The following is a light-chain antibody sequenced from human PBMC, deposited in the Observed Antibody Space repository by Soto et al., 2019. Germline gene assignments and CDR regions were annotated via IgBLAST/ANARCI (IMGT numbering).Light chain of an antibody. J-gene: IGKJ4*01. CDR3: QQYGDSIT. Sequence: ETVLTQSPSLLSLSPGERATLSCRASQNVRRSSLAWYQQKPGQAPRLLIYAASTRVTGIADRFSGSGSGTDFTLTISRLEAEDFAVYHCQQYGDSITFGGGTKVEIK. CDR1: QNVRRSS. V-gene: IGKV3-20*01. CDR2: AAS.